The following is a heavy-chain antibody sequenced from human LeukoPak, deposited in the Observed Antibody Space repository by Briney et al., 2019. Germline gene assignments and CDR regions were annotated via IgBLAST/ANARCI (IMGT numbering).Heavy chain of an antibody. CDR2: INHSGST. J-gene: IGHJ4*02. CDR3: ARQWLGSPLFDY. Sequence: SETLSHTCAVYGGTLSGYYWSWIRQPPGKGLEWIGEINHSGSTNYNPSLKSRVTISVDTSKNQLSLKLSSMTAADTAVYYCARQWLGSPLFDYWGQGTLVTVSS. V-gene: IGHV4-34*01. CDR1: GGTLSGYY. D-gene: IGHD6-19*01.